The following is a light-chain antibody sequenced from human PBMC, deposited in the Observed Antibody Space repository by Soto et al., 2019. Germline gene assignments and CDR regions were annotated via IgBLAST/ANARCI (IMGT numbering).Light chain of an antibody. CDR3: PQRSNWPT. Sequence: EIVLTQSPATLSLSPGERATLSCRASQSVSSYLAWYQQKPGQAPRLLIYDASNRATGTPARFSGSGSGTDFTLTISSLEPEDFAVYYCPQRSNWPTFGVGTKVEIK. CDR2: DAS. V-gene: IGKV3-11*01. CDR1: QSVSSY. J-gene: IGKJ4*01.